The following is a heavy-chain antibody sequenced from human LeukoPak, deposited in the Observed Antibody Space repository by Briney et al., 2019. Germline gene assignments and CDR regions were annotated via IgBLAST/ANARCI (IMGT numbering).Heavy chain of an antibody. Sequence: HPGGSLRLSCAAPGFTFSNYWMHWVRHAPGKGLVWVSRINSDGINTSYADSVKGRFTISRDNAKNTLNLQMNSLRAEDTAVYYCARDLGQYYDTSDNWFDPWGQGTLVTVSS. CDR3: ARDLGQYYDTSDNWFDP. D-gene: IGHD3-22*01. CDR1: GFTFSNYW. CDR2: INSDGINT. V-gene: IGHV3-74*01. J-gene: IGHJ5*02.